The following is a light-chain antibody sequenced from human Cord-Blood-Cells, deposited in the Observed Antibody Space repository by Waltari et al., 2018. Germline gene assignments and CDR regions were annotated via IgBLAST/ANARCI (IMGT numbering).Light chain of an antibody. Sequence: DIQMTQSPSTLSASVGDRVTITGRASQSISSWLAWYQQKPGKAPKLLIYKASSLESGVPSRFSGSGSGTEFTLTISSLQPDDFATYYCQQYNSYSPRWTFGQGTKVEIK. CDR1: QSISSW. CDR3: QQYNSYSPRWT. CDR2: KAS. V-gene: IGKV1-5*03. J-gene: IGKJ1*01.